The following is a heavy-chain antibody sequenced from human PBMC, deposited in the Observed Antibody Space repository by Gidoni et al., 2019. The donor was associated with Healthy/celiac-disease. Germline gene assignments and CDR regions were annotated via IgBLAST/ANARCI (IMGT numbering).Heavy chain of an antibody. D-gene: IGHD7-27*01. J-gene: IGHJ6*02. CDR2: MNPNSGNT. CDR1: GYTFTSYD. V-gene: IGHV1-8*01. Sequence: QVQLVQSGAEVKTPGASVKVSCKASGYTFTSYDINWVRQATGQGLEWMGWMNPNSGNTGYAQKFQGRVTMTRNTSISTAYMELSSLRSEDTAVYYCARGTPQLGWNYYGMDVWGQGTTVTVSS. CDR3: ARGTPQLGWNYYGMDV.